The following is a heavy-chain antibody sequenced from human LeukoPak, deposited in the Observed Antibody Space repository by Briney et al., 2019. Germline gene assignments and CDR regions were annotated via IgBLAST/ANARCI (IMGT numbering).Heavy chain of an antibody. J-gene: IGHJ4*02. CDR1: GFTFSTYS. CDR3: ARGSGSGWSWGTNYFDY. CDR2: ISSGSTYI. V-gene: IGHV3-21*01. Sequence: GGSLRLSCAASGFTFSTYSMSWVRQAPGKGLEWVSSISSGSTYIYYADSVKGRFTISRDNAKNSLSLQMNSLRADDTAVYYCARGSGSGWSWGTNYFDYWGQGTLVTVSS. D-gene: IGHD6-19*01.